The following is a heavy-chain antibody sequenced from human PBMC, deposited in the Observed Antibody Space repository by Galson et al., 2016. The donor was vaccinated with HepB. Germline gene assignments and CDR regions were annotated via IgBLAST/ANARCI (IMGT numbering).Heavy chain of an antibody. D-gene: IGHD6-19*01. Sequence: SLRLSCAASGFSISIYSMNWVRQAPGKGLEWVSAIRGSGTGTSYTDSVKGRFTISRDNSKNTLYLQMNSLRGEDAAVYHCAKISLAGYNSGWGGSFDIWGRGTMVTVSS. CDR3: AKISLAGYNSGWGGSFDI. CDR2: IRGSGTGT. V-gene: IGHV3-23*01. J-gene: IGHJ3*02. CDR1: GFSISIYS.